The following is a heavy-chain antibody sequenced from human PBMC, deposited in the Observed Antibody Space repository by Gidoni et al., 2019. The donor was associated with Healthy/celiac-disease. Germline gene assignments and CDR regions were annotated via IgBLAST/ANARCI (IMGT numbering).Heavy chain of an antibody. V-gene: IGHV4-39*01. CDR3: ARRVGSGWYYFDY. Sequence: LSLKSLVTISVDTSKNQFSLKLSSVTAADTAVHYCARRVGSGWYYFDYWGQGTLVTVSS. J-gene: IGHJ4*02. D-gene: IGHD6-19*01.